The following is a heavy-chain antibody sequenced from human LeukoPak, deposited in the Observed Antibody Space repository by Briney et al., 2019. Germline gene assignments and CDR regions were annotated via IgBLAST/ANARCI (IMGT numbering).Heavy chain of an antibody. CDR3: AREYYYGSGLSSGMDV. Sequence: PSETLSLTCAVYGGSFSGYYWSWIRQPPGKGLEWIGGINHSGSTNYNPSLKSRVTISVDTSKNQFSLKLSSVTAADTAVYYCAREYYYGSGLSSGMDVWGQGTTVTVSS. V-gene: IGHV4-34*01. D-gene: IGHD3-10*01. J-gene: IGHJ6*02. CDR2: INHSGST. CDR1: GGSFSGYY.